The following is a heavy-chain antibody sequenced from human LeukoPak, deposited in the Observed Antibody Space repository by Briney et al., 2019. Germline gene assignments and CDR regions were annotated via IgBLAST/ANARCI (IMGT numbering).Heavy chain of an antibody. CDR2: INHSGST. Sequence: KPSETLSLTCAVYGGSFSGYYWSWIRQPPGKGLEWLGEINHSGSTNYNPSLKSRVTISVDTSKNQFSLKLSSVTAADTAVYYCARGIEERRPKNHFDYWGQGTLVTVSS. D-gene: IGHD1-1*01. V-gene: IGHV4-34*01. CDR1: GGSFSGYY. CDR3: ARGIEERRPKNHFDY. J-gene: IGHJ4*02.